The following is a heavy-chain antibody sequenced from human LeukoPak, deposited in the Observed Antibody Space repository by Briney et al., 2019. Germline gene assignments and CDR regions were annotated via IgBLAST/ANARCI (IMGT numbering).Heavy chain of an antibody. V-gene: IGHV1-2*06. Sequence: ASVKVSCKASGYTFTGYYMHWVRQAPGQGREWMGRINPNSGGTNYAQKFQGRVTMTRDTSISTAYMELSRLRSDDTALYYCARDRGSRGYFDYWGQGTLVTVST. D-gene: IGHD5-24*01. J-gene: IGHJ4*02. CDR3: ARDRGSRGYFDY. CDR2: INPNSGGT. CDR1: GYTFTGYY.